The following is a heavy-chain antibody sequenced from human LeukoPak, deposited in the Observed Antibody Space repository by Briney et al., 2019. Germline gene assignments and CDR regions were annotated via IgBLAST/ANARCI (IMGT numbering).Heavy chain of an antibody. Sequence: ASVKVSCKASGYTFTSYDINWGRQAPGQGVEWMGWMNPNSGNTGYAQKFQGRVTITRNTSISTAYMELSRLTSEDTAVYYCARGVYDSRGSYLNYWGQGTLVTVSS. CDR3: ARGVYDSRGSYLNY. D-gene: IGHD3-22*01. CDR2: MNPNSGNT. CDR1: GYTFTSYD. J-gene: IGHJ4*02. V-gene: IGHV1-8*03.